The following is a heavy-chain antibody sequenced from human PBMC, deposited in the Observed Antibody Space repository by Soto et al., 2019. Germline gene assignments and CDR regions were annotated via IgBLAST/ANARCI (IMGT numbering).Heavy chain of an antibody. D-gene: IGHD5-18*01. J-gene: IGHJ6*02. V-gene: IGHV3-30*18. Sequence: GGSLRLSCAASGFTFSDHYMDRVRQAPGKGLEWVAVISYDGSNKYYADSVKGRFTISRDNSKNTLYLQMNSLRAEDTAVYYCAKDLYSYDDDYYYYGMDVWGQGTTVTVSS. CDR2: ISYDGSNK. CDR3: AKDLYSYDDDYYYYGMDV. CDR1: GFTFSDHY.